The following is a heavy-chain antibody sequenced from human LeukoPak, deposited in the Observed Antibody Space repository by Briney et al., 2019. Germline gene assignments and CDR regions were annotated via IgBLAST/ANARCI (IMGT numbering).Heavy chain of an antibody. D-gene: IGHD1-1*01. CDR3: ARGGSGTFDY. V-gene: IGHV3-74*01. CDR2: ISSDGTNT. CDR1: GFTFSSDW. J-gene: IGHJ4*02. Sequence: PGGSLRLSCVASGFTFSSDWMHWVRQAPGEGPVWVSRISSDGTNTIYADSVKGRFTISRDNAKNTLYLQMNSLGAEDAAVYYCARGGSGTFDYWGQGTLVTVSS.